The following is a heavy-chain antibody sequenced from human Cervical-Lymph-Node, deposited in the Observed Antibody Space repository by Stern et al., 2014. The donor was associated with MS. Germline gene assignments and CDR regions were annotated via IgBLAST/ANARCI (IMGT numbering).Heavy chain of an antibody. CDR3: ARSGLRPNDAFDI. CDR1: GYTFIDYY. J-gene: IGHJ3*02. Sequence: VQLLQSGAEVKKPGASVKVSCSVSGYTFIDYYIQWVRQAPGQGLEWMGWINPYSGGTNYAQKFQGRVIMTRDTSITTAYMELSRLRSDDTAVYYCARSGLRPNDAFDIWGQGPMVTVSS. D-gene: IGHD5-12*01. V-gene: IGHV1-2*02. CDR2: INPYSGGT.